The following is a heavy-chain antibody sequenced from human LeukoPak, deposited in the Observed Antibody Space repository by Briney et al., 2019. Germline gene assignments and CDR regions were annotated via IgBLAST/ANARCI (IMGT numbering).Heavy chain of an antibody. CDR1: GGSVSSGSYY. CDR3: AGDPLSMGTPTYGMDV. D-gene: IGHD1/OR15-1a*01. Sequence: SETLSLTCTVSGGSVSSGSYYWSWIRQPPGKGLEWIGYIYYSGSTNYNPSLKSRVTISVDTSKNQFSLKLSSVTAADTAVYYCAGDPLSMGTPTYGMDVWGKGTTVTVSS. J-gene: IGHJ6*04. CDR2: IYYSGST. V-gene: IGHV4-61*01.